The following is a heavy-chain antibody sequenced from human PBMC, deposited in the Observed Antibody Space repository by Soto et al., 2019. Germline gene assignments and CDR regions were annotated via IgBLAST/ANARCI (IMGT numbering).Heavy chain of an antibody. CDR3: AREGYAASGYYSQYFQH. D-gene: IGHD3-22*01. Sequence: SETLSLTCTVSGDSISNYYWSWIRQAPGKGLEWIGFIYHSGNTNYNPSLKSRVTMSIDTSKSQFSLKLNSVTAADTAVYYCAREGYAASGYYSQYFQHWGQGTLVTVSS. V-gene: IGHV4-59*01. CDR2: IYHSGNT. CDR1: GDSISNYY. J-gene: IGHJ1*01.